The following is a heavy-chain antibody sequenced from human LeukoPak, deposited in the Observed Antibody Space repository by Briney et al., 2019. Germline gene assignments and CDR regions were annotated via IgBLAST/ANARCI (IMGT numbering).Heavy chain of an antibody. CDR2: TNSDGSTT. CDR3: GRGMRDYYGLDY. D-gene: IGHD3-10*01. Sequence: QSGGSLRLSCAASGFTFSSFWMHWVRQAPGKGLVWVSHTNSDGSTTDYADSVRGRFTISRDNAKNTLYLHMNSLTVGDTAVYYCGRGMRDYYGLDYWGRGILVTVSS. J-gene: IGHJ4*02. CDR1: GFTFSSFW. V-gene: IGHV3-74*01.